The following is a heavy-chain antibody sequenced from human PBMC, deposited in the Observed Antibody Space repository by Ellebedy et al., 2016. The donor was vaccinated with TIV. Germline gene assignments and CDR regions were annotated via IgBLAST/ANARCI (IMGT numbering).Heavy chain of an antibody. J-gene: IGHJ6*02. Sequence: HTGGSLRLSCAASGFTFSTHWMHWVRQGPGKGLVWVSRINTDGSRTMYADSVKGRFTISRDNAKNTVYLEMNSLRAEDTAIYYCAREVRLGMDVWGQGTTVTVSS. V-gene: IGHV3-74*03. D-gene: IGHD3-16*01. CDR3: AREVRLGMDV. CDR2: INTDGSRT. CDR1: GFTFSTHW.